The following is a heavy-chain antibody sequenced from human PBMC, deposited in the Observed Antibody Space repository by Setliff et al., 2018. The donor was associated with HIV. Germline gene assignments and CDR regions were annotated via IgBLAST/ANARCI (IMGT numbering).Heavy chain of an antibody. CDR2: IRPSGGT. V-gene: IGHV4-34*01. D-gene: IGHD1-1*01. CDR3: ARDSEPMSGTWYDY. CDR1: GGSFSDYF. Sequence: SETLSLTCAVYGGSFSDYFWTWIRQPPGKGLGWIGKIRPSGGTNYNPSPKSRVTISVDSSKNQFSLKLTSVTAADTGTYYCARDSEPMSGTWYDYWGQGTLVTVSS. J-gene: IGHJ4*02.